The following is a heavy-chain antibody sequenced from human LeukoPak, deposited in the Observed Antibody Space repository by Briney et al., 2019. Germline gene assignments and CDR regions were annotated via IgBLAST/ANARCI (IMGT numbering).Heavy chain of an antibody. J-gene: IGHJ4*02. D-gene: IGHD5-24*01. Sequence: PSETLSLTCTVSGGSISSYYWSWVRQAPGKGLEWVSAISGSGGSTYYADSVKGRFTISRDNSKNTLYLQMNSLRAEDTAVYYCANDPVQGDGFHFDYWGQGTLVTVSS. CDR3: ANDPVQGDGFHFDY. CDR1: GGSISSYY. CDR2: ISGSGGST. V-gene: IGHV3-23*01.